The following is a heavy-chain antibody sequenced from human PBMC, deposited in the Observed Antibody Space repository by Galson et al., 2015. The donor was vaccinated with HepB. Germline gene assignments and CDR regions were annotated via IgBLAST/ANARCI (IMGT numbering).Heavy chain of an antibody. CDR3: ARVRFRGIAVAGTDFDY. J-gene: IGHJ4*02. V-gene: IGHV5-51*01. CDR2: IYPGDSDT. Sequence: SGAEVKKPGESLKISCKGSGYSFTSYWIGWVRQMPGKGLEWMGIIYPGDSDTRYSPSFQGQVTISADKSISTAYLQWSSLKASDTAMYYCARVRFRGIAVAGTDFDYWGQGTLVTVSS. CDR1: GYSFTSYW. D-gene: IGHD6-19*01.